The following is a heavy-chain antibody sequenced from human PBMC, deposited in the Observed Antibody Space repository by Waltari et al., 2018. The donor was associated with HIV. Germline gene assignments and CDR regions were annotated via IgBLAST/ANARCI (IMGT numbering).Heavy chain of an antibody. V-gene: IGHV1-18*01. D-gene: IGHD3-10*01. CDR2: INNYDGQT. Sequence: GAEVKRPGASVRVSCTSSGYTFSAYAINWVRQAPGQGLEWMGWINNYDGQTNFAEKFQGRVTMTTDTSKSTAYMELRSLRSDDTAVYFCARGVALVRGVKIRGHMDVWGQGTTVTVSS. CDR1: GYTFSAYA. J-gene: IGHJ6*02. CDR3: ARGVALVRGVKIRGHMDV.